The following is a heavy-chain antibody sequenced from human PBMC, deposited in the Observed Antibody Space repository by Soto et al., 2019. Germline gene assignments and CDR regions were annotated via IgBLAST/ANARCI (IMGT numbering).Heavy chain of an antibody. D-gene: IGHD3-3*01. CDR2: IRSRSSHI. CDR3: ASHFGGVISA. Sequence: EVQLVESGGGLVKPGGSLRLSCAASGFTFSTYSMNWVRQAPGQGLEWVSSIRSRSSHIFYADSVKGRFTISRDDAKNALYLHMNSLRAEDTAVYYCASHFGGVISAWGQGTLVTVSS. V-gene: IGHV3-21*01. CDR1: GFTFSTYS. J-gene: IGHJ5*02.